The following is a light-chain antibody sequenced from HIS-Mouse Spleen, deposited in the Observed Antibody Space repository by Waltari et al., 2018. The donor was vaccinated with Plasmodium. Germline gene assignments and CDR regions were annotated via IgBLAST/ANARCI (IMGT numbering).Light chain of an antibody. V-gene: IGKV1-39*01. CDR2: AAS. J-gene: IGKJ1*01. CDR1: QSISSY. Sequence: DIQMTQSPSSLSASVGDRVTITCRASQSISSYLNWYQQKPGKAPKLLIYAASSLESWVPSRFSCSGSGTDFSLSISSRQPEDFATYYCQQSYSTWTFGQGTKVEIK. CDR3: QQSYSTWT.